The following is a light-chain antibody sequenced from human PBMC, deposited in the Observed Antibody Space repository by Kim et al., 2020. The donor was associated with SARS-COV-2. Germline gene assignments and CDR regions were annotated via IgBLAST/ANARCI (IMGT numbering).Light chain of an antibody. V-gene: IGKV3-20*01. Sequence: AFSLAPGERAALSCRASQSVSSSYLAWYQQKPGQAPRLLIYGASSRATGIPDRFSGSGSGTDFTLTISRLEPEDFAVYYCQQYWTFGGGTKVDIK. J-gene: IGKJ4*01. CDR2: GAS. CDR1: QSVSSSY. CDR3: QQYWT.